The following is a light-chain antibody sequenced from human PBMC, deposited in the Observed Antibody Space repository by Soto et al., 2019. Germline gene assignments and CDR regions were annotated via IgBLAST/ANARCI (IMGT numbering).Light chain of an antibody. Sequence: DVVMTQTPLSLSVAPGQPASISCKSSQSLLHITGETFLFWYLQKPGQSPQLLIYEVATRVSGVPDRFSGSGSGTDFTLEISLVETDDVGIYDCMQSTQLPPTFGQGTRLEIK. CDR2: EVA. V-gene: IGKV2D-29*02. CDR1: QSLLHITGETF. CDR3: MQSTQLPPT. J-gene: IGKJ5*01.